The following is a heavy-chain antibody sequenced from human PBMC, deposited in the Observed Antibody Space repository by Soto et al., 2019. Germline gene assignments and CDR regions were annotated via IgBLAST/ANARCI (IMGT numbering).Heavy chain of an antibody. CDR2: IYYTGST. D-gene: IGHD2-15*01. Sequence: SETLSLTCTVSGGSISSGDYYWSWIRQPPGKGLEWIGYIYYTGSTYYNPSLKSRVTISVDTSKNQFSLKLSSVTAADTAVYYCARGAGYCSGGSCYLSWGQGTLVTVSS. V-gene: IGHV4-30-4*01. CDR3: ARGAGYCSGGSCYLS. J-gene: IGHJ5*02. CDR1: GGSISSGDYY.